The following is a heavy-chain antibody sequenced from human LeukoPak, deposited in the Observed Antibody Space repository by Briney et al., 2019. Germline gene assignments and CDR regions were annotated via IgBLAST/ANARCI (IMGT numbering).Heavy chain of an antibody. V-gene: IGHV1-69*13. CDR1: GGTFNIYA. CDR2: IIPIFGTA. CDR3: AWIYYGSGMEGYYFDY. J-gene: IGHJ4*02. Sequence: SVKVSCKASGGTFNIYAISWVRQGPGQGREWMGGIIPIFGTANYTQKFQGRVTITADESTSTAYMELSSLRSEDTAVYYCAWIYYGSGMEGYYFDYWGQGTLVTVSS. D-gene: IGHD3-10*01.